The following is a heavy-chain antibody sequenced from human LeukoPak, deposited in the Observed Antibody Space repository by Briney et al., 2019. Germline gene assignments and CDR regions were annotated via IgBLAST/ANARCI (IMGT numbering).Heavy chain of an antibody. V-gene: IGHV3-74*01. CDR2: FSSDGSST. CDR3: ARARNGDSLFDY. Sequence: PGGSLRLSCVASGFTFSSYWMHWVRQAPGKGLVWVSRFSSDGSSTTYADSVKGRFTISRDNAKNTLYLQMNSLRAEDTAVYYCARARNGDSLFDYWGQGTLVTVSS. D-gene: IGHD4-17*01. J-gene: IGHJ4*02. CDR1: GFTFSSYW.